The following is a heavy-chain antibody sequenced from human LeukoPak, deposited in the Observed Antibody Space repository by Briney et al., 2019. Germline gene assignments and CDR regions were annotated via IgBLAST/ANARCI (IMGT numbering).Heavy chain of an antibody. J-gene: IGHJ4*02. CDR3: AGERSSQGYFDF. Sequence: GESLKISCQGSGYTFTDYWIGWVRQMPGKGLEWMGIIYPIDSDISYSPSFRGQVTISADESISTAFLQWSSLTASDTAMYYCAGERSSQGYFDFWGQGTLVTVSS. D-gene: IGHD6-6*01. CDR1: GYTFTDYW. V-gene: IGHV5-51*01. CDR2: IYPIDSDI.